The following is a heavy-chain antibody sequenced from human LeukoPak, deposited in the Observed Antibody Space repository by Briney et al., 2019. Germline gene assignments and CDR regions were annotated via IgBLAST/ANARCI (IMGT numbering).Heavy chain of an antibody. Sequence: SETLSLTCTVSGGSITGYYWSWIRQPPGKGLEWIGYIYYSGSTNYTPSLKSRVTISVDTSKNQFSLKLTPVTAADTAVYYCARVPLRDCSSTSCLRYFYMDVWGKGTTVTVS. CDR3: ARVPLRDCSSTSCLRYFYMDV. J-gene: IGHJ6*03. D-gene: IGHD2-2*01. CDR1: GGSITGYY. V-gene: IGHV4-59*01. CDR2: IYYSGST.